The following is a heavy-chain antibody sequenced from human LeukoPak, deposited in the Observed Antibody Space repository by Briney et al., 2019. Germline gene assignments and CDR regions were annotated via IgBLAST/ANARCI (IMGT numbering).Heavy chain of an antibody. V-gene: IGHV3-23*01. D-gene: IGHD6-6*01. CDR1: GFTLSSYA. CDR2: ISGSGGST. Sequence: GGSLRLSCAASGFTLSSYAMSWVRQAPGKGLEWVSAISGSGGSTYYADSVKGRFTISRDNSKNTLYLQMNSLRAEDTAVYYCASSSSPDNPFDYWGQGTLVTVSS. J-gene: IGHJ4*02. CDR3: ASSSSPDNPFDY.